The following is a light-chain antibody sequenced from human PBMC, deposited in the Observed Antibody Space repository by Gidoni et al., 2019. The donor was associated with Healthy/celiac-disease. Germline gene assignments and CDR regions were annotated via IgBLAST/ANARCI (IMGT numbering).Light chain of an antibody. J-gene: IGKJ1*01. CDR1: QRVLYSSNNKNY. V-gene: IGKV4-1*01. CDR3: QQYYSTRPWT. Sequence: DIVMTQSPDSLAVSLGERATINCKSSQRVLYSSNNKNYLAWYQQKPGQPPKLLIYWASTRESGVPDRCSGSGSGTDFTLTISSLQAEDVAVYYCQQYYSTRPWTFGQGTKVEIK. CDR2: WAS.